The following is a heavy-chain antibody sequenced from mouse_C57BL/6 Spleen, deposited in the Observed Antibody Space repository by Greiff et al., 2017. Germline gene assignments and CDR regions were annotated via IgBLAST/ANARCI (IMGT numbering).Heavy chain of an antibody. Sequence: QVQLKQPGAELVMPGASVKLSCKASGYTFTSYWMHWVKQRPGQGLEWIGEIDPSDSYTNYNQKFKGKSTLTVDKSSSTAYMQLSSLTSEDSAVYYCARYKCNYEGAMDYWGQGTSVTVSS. J-gene: IGHJ4*01. V-gene: IGHV1-69*01. CDR3: ARYKCNYEGAMDY. D-gene: IGHD2-1*01. CDR2: IDPSDSYT. CDR1: GYTFTSYW.